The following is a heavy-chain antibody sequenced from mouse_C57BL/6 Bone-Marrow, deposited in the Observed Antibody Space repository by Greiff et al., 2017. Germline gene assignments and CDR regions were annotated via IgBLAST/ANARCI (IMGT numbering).Heavy chain of an antibody. CDR2: INPYNGGT. J-gene: IGHJ2*01. Sequence: EVQLVESGPVLVKPGASVKMSCKASGYTFTDYYMNWVKQSPGKSLEWIGVINPYNGGTSYNQKFKGKATLTVDKSSSTAYMGLNSLTSEDSAVYYCARGLDYWGQGTTLTVSS. CDR3: ARGLDY. V-gene: IGHV1-19*01. CDR1: GYTFTDYY.